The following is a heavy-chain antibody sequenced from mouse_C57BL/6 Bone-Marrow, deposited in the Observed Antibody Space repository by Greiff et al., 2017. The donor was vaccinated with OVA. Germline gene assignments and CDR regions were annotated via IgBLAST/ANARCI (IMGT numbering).Heavy chain of an antibody. CDR2: IWSGGST. CDR3: ARSSNYVGWYFDV. D-gene: IGHD2-5*01. V-gene: IGHV2-2*01. CDR1: GFSLTSYG. Sequence: QVQLQQSGPGLVQPSQSLSITCTVSGFSLTSYGVHWVRQSPGKGLEWLGVIWSGGSTDYNAAFISRLSISKDNSKSQVFFKMNSLQADDTAIYYCARSSNYVGWYFDVWGTGTTVTVSS. J-gene: IGHJ1*03.